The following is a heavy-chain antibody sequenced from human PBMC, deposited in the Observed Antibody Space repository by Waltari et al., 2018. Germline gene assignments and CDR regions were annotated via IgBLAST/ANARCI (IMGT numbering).Heavy chain of an antibody. CDR1: GGTFSSYT. J-gene: IGHJ6*03. CDR2: IIPILGIA. Sequence: QVQLVQSGAEVKKPGSSVKVSCKASGGTFSSYTISWVRQAPGQGLEWMGRIIPILGIANYAQKFQGRVTITADKSTSTAYMELSSLRSEDTAVYYCARDARGYYYYYMDVWGKGTTVTVSS. V-gene: IGHV1-69*08. CDR3: ARDARGYYYYYMDV.